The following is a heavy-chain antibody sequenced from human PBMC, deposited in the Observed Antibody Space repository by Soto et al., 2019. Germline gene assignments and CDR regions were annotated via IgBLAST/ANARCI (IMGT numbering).Heavy chain of an antibody. CDR1: GFTFSSYA. V-gene: IGHV3-23*01. CDR2: ISGSGGST. CDR3: AKDREEDGGAFDI. Sequence: GESLKISCAASGFTFSSYAMSWVRQAPGKGLEWVSAISGSGGSTYYADSMKGRFTISRDNSKNTLYLQMNSLRAEDTAVYYCAKDREEDGGAFDIWGQGTMVTVSS. D-gene: IGHD3-16*01. J-gene: IGHJ3*02.